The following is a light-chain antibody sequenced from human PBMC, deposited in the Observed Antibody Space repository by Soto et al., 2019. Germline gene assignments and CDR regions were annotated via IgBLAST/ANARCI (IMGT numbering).Light chain of an antibody. V-gene: IGKV1-17*01. CDR3: LQYNSYPRT. J-gene: IGKJ2*01. CDR1: QDIRDG. Sequence: DIQMTQSPYSLSASVGDRVTITCRASQDIRDGLGWYQQSPGKAPKRLIYAAFSLEVGVPARFIGSGSGTEFTLKISSRQPEDFATYVCLQYNSYPRTFGQGTQLEIK. CDR2: AAF.